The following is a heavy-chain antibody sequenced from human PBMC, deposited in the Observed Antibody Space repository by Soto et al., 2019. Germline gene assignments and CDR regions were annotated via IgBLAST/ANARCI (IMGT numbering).Heavy chain of an antibody. CDR3: ARAPRMAPFDI. J-gene: IGHJ3*02. CDR2: IRNDGSDK. Sequence: PGVSLRLSWAASGFIFSPYGIHWVRQAPGKGLEWVALIRNDGSDKYYAESVTGRFTISRDNSKNTVYLQMNSLRAEDTALYFCARAPRMAPFDIWGQGTMV. V-gene: IGHV3-33*01. CDR1: GFIFSPYG.